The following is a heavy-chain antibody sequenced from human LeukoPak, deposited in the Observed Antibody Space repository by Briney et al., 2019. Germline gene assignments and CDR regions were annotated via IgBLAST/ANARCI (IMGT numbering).Heavy chain of an antibody. CDR3: ARGGLWFGESNHEPDWFDP. D-gene: IGHD3-10*01. CDR1: GGSISSYY. J-gene: IGHJ5*02. Sequence: SETLSLTCTVSGGSISSYYWSWIRQPAGKGLEWIGRIYTSGSTNYNPSLKSRVTISVDTSKNQFSLKLSSVTAADTAVYYCARGGLWFGESNHEPDWFDPWGQGTLVTVSS. CDR2: IYTSGST. V-gene: IGHV4-4*07.